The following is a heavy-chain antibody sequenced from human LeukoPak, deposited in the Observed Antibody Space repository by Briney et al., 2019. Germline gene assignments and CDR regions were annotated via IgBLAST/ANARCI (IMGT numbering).Heavy chain of an antibody. CDR1: GFTFSNHA. D-gene: IGHD3-3*01. J-gene: IGHJ4*02. CDR2: ISGSGGST. V-gene: IGHV3-23*01. CDR3: ARQSHDLWSGYRPTYYFDY. Sequence: GGSLRLSCAASGFTFSNHAMSWVRQAPGKGLEWVSSISGSGGSTYYADSVKGRFTISRDNSKNTLYLQMNSLRAEDTAVYYCARQSHDLWSGYRPTYYFDYWGQGTLVTVSS.